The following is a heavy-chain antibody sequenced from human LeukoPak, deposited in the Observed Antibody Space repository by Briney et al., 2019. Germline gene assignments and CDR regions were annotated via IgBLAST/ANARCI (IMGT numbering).Heavy chain of an antibody. Sequence: PSETLSLTCAVYGGSFSGYYWSWIRQPPGKGLEWIGEINHSGSTNYNPSLKSRVTISVDTSKNQFSLKLSSVTAADTAVYYCARDRYGDNFDYWGQGTLVTVSS. J-gene: IGHJ4*02. V-gene: IGHV4-34*01. D-gene: IGHD4-17*01. CDR3: ARDRYGDNFDY. CDR2: INHSGST. CDR1: GGSFSGYY.